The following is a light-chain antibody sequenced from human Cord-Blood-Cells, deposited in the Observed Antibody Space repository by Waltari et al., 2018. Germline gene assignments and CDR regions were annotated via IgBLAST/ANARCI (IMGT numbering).Light chain of an antibody. V-gene: IGKV1-5*01. J-gene: IGKJ1*01. Sequence: DIQMTQSPSTLSASVGDRVTITCRASQSISSWLAWYLQKPGKATKLLIYDASSLESGVPTRFSGSGSGTEFTFTISSLQPDDFATYYCQQYNSYSWTFGQGTKVEIK. CDR3: QQYNSYSWT. CDR2: DAS. CDR1: QSISSW.